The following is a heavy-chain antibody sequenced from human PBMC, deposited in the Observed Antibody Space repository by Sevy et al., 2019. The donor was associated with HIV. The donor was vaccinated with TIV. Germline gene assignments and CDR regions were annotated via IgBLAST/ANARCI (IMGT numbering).Heavy chain of an antibody. D-gene: IGHD2-21*01. Sequence: GGSLRLSCAASGFTLSSSWMSWVRQAPGKGLEWVANIKGDGSEKYYVDSVKGRFTISRDNAKNSLYLQMNSLRAEDTAVYYCVTEGAGAYNYWGQGILVTVSS. CDR3: VTEGAGAYNY. CDR1: GFTLSSSW. CDR2: IKGDGSEK. J-gene: IGHJ4*02. V-gene: IGHV3-7*01.